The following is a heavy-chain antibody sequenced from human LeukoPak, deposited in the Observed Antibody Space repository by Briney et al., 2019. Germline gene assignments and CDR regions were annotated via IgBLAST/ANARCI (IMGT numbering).Heavy chain of an antibody. CDR2: IYHSGST. V-gene: IGHV4-39*07. CDR3: ARVGHAIAAAQIGWFDP. Sequence: NPSETLSLTCTVSSGSISSSSYYWGWIRQPPGKGLEWIASIYHSGSTNYNPSLKSRVTISVDTSKNQFSLKLSSVTAADTAVYYCARVGHAIAAAQIGWFDPWGQGTLVTVSS. J-gene: IGHJ5*02. CDR1: SGSISSSSYY. D-gene: IGHD6-13*01.